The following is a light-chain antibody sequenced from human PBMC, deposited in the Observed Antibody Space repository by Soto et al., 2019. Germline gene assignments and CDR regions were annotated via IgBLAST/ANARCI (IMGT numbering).Light chain of an antibody. V-gene: IGLV2-14*01. Sequence: QSALTQPASVSGSPGQSITISCTGTSSDVGGYHYVSWYQQHPGKAPKAIIYEVSYRPSGVSNRFSGSKSGNTASLTISGLQVEDEADYFCSSYTSTTLLVFGGGTKVTVL. CDR2: EVS. CDR1: SSDVGGYHY. J-gene: IGLJ2*01. CDR3: SSYTSTTLLV.